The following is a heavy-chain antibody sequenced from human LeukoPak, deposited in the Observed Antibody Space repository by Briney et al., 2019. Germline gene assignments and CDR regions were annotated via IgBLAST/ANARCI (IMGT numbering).Heavy chain of an antibody. D-gene: IGHD6-6*01. J-gene: IGHJ4*02. V-gene: IGHV3-30*18. CDR3: AKDRPGPIDY. CDR1: GFTFSSYG. CDR2: ISYDGSNK. Sequence: TGGSRRLSCAASGFTFSSYGMHWVRQAPGKGLGWVAVISYDGSNKDYVDSVKGRFTMSRDNSINTLYLQMNSLRAEDTAVYYCAKDRPGPIDYWGQGTLVTVSS.